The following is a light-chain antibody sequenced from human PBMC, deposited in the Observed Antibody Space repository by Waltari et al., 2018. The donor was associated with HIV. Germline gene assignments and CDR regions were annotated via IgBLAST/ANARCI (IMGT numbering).Light chain of an antibody. CDR1: QIINRD. V-gene: IGKV1-39*01. J-gene: IGKJ3*01. CDR2: AAS. Sequence: DIQMTQSPSSLPASVGDRLTITCRASQIINRDLNWYQQKPGQAPTLLISAASTLESGVPSRFSGSVSGAEFTLSISSVQPEDFATYYCLQTYGSPLTFGPGTTLEVK. CDR3: LQTYGSPLT.